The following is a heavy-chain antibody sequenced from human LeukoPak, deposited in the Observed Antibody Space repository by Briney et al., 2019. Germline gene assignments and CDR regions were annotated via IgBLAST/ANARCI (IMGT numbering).Heavy chain of an antibody. CDR1: GGSISSGGYY. D-gene: IGHD5-24*01. CDR2: IYYSGSA. V-gene: IGHV4-31*03. Sequence: PSETLSLTCTVSGGSISSGGYYWSWIRQHPGKGLEWIGYIYYSGSAYYNPSLKSRITISVDTSKNQFSLKLNSVTAADTAVYYCARVLWCGYNGHYFDYWGQGTLVTVSS. J-gene: IGHJ4*02. CDR3: ARVLWCGYNGHYFDY.